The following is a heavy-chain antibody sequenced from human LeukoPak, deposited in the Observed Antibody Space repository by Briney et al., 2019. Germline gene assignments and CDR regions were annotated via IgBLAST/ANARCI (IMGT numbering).Heavy chain of an antibody. CDR2: INPNSGGT. V-gene: IGHV1-2*02. CDR3: ARVVVVITTVRAFDI. Sequence: ASVKVSCKASGYTFTGYYMHWVRQAPGQGLEWMGWINPNSGGTNYAQKFQGRVTMTRDTSISTAYMELSRLRSDDTAVYYCARVVVVITTVRAFDIWGQGTMVTVPS. D-gene: IGHD3-22*01. CDR1: GYTFTGYY. J-gene: IGHJ3*02.